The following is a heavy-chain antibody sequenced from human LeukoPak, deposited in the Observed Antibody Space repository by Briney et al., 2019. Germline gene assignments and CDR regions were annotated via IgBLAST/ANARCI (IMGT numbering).Heavy chain of an antibody. J-gene: IGHJ6*02. V-gene: IGHV3-30-3*01. CDR1: GFTFSSYA. D-gene: IGHD2-2*03. CDR2: ISYDGSNK. Sequence: GGSLRLSCAASGFTFSSYAMHWVRQAPGKGLEWVAVISYDGSNKYYADSVKGRFTISRDNSKNTLYLQMNSLRAEDTAAYYCARLDIVVVPVVYYYYGMDVWGQGTTVTVSS. CDR3: ARLDIVVVPVVYYYYGMDV.